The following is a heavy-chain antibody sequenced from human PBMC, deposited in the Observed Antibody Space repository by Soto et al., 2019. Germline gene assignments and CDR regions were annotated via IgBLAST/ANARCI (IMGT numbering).Heavy chain of an antibody. D-gene: IGHD3-16*01. J-gene: IGHJ6*02. CDR1: GYTFTSYD. Sequence: GASVKVSCKASGYTFTSYDINWVRQATGQGLEWMGWMNPNSGNTGYAQKFQGRVTMTRNTSISTAYMELSSLRSEDTAVYYCARNFLLLGYYYYGMDVWGQGTTVTVSS. CDR3: ARNFLLLGYYYYGMDV. CDR2: MNPNSGNT. V-gene: IGHV1-8*01.